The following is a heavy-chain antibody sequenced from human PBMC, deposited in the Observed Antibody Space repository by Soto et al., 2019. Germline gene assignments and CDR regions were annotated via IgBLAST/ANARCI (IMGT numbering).Heavy chain of an antibody. CDR2: IYYSGST. D-gene: IGHD6-13*01. V-gene: IGHV4-39*02. Sequence: SETLSLTCSVSGGSISSSSYYWGWIRQPPGKGLEWIGSIYYSGSTYYNPSLKSRVTISVDTSKNQFSLKLSSVTAADTAVYYCAREVDPTYSSSWTYYYYGMDVWGQGTTITVSS. CDR3: AREVDPTYSSSWTYYYYGMDV. J-gene: IGHJ6*02. CDR1: GGSISSSSYY.